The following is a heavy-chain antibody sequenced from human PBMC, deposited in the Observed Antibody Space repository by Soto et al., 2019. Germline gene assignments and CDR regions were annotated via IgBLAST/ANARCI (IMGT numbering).Heavy chain of an antibody. V-gene: IGHV4-30-2*01. Sequence: QLQLQESGSGLVKPSQTLSLTCAVSGGSISSGGYSWSWIRQPPGKGLEWIGYIYHSGSTYYNPSLKSRVTISVDRSKNQFSLKLSSVTAADTAVYYCARAIAARLHYWGQGTLVTVSS. D-gene: IGHD6-6*01. J-gene: IGHJ4*02. CDR3: ARAIAARLHY. CDR1: GGSISSGGYS. CDR2: IYHSGST.